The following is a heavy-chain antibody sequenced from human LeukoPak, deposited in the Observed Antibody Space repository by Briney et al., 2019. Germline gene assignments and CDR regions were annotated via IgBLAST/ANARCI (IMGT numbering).Heavy chain of an antibody. CDR1: GYTFTSYA. CDR3: AREGLVGYFDY. V-gene: IGHV1-3*01. CDR2: INAGNGNT. Sequence: ASVKVSCKASGYTFTSYAMHWVRQAPGQRLERMGWINAGNGNTKYLQKFQGRVTITRDTSASTAYMELSSLRSEDTAVYYCAREGLVGYFDYWGQGNLVTVSS. D-gene: IGHD3/OR15-3a*01. J-gene: IGHJ4*02.